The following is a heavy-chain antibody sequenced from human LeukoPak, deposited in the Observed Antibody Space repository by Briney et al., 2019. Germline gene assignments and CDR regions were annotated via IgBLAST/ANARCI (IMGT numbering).Heavy chain of an antibody. CDR2: ITTYNGNR. CDR3: ARDCSNGVCFPRDY. V-gene: IGHV1-18*01. CDR1: GYTLSDYG. Sequence: ASVKVSCKASGYTLSDYGISWVRQAPGQGLEWVGWITTYNGNRKYAEKFQGRVTMTTNTSTSTYYMEMRSLRSDDTAIYYCARDCSNGVCFPRDYWGQGTQITVS. J-gene: IGHJ4*02. D-gene: IGHD2-8*01.